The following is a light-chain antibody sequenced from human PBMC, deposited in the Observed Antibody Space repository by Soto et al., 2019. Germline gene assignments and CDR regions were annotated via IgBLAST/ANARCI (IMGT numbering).Light chain of an antibody. CDR2: SNN. CDR3: AAWDDRLNGPV. J-gene: IGLJ2*01. Sequence: QSVLTQPPSASGTPGQRVTISCSGTSSNIGSNTVNWYQQLPVTAPKLLIHSNNHRPSGVPGRFSDSTSGTSASLAISGLQSEDEADYYCAAWDDRLNGPVFGGGTKVTVL. CDR1: SSNIGSNT. V-gene: IGLV1-44*01.